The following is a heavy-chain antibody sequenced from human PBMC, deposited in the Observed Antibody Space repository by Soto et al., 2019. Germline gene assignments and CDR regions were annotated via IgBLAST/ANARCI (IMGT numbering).Heavy chain of an antibody. D-gene: IGHD1-26*01. CDR1: GFTFSSFA. Sequence: EVQLLESGGGLVQPGGSLRLSCAASGFTFSSFAMRWVRQAPGKGLEWVSSSSGSGDSAYYADSVKGRFTISRDNSKNTLCLQMNSLRAEDTAVYYCARRGSGNYYDYWGQGTLVTVSS. V-gene: IGHV3-23*01. CDR2: SSGSGDSA. J-gene: IGHJ4*02. CDR3: ARRGSGNYYDY.